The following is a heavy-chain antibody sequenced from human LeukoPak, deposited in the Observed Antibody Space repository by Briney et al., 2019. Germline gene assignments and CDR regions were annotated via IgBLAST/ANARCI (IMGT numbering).Heavy chain of an antibody. J-gene: IGHJ5*02. D-gene: IGHD4-17*01. CDR3: ARLLYDGDYL. CDR2: IYYSGST. V-gene: IGHV4-39*01. Sequence: PSKTLSLTCTVSGGSISSSSYYWGWIRQPPGKGLEWIGSIYYSGSTYYNPSLKSRVTISVDTSKNQFSLKLSSVTAADTAVYYCARLLYDGDYLWGQGTLVTVSS. CDR1: GGSISSSSYY.